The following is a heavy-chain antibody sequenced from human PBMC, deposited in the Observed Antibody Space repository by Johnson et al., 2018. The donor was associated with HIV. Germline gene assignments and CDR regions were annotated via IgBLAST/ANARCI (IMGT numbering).Heavy chain of an antibody. CDR3: ARRGGSGWSAFDI. D-gene: IGHD6-19*01. V-gene: IGHV3-66*01. CDR2: IYSGGKT. Sequence: MHLVESGGGLVQPGGSLRLSCAASGFTVSSNYMSWVRQAPGKGLEWVSVIYSGGKTYYADSVKGRFTISRDNAKDSLFLQMNSLRAEDTALYYCARRGGSGWSAFDIWGQGTIVTVSS. J-gene: IGHJ3*02. CDR1: GFTVSSNY.